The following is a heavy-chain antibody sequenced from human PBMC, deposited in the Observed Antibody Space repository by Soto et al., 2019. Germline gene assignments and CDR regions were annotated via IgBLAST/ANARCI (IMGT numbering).Heavy chain of an antibody. CDR2: IEYNAKNR. CDR3: AREGDDYCSGTRCFHYYGLDV. Sequence: QVQLVESGGGVVQPGTSLRLSCTASGFTFNSYGIHWVRQSPGKGLEWLALIEYNAKNRFYADSVKGRFSSSRDNSRNTVYLQVNGLSAEDTAVYSCAREGDDYCSGTRCFHYYGLDVGGLGTTVIVSS. V-gene: IGHV3-33*05. D-gene: IGHD2-15*01. CDR1: GFTFNSYG. J-gene: IGHJ6*02.